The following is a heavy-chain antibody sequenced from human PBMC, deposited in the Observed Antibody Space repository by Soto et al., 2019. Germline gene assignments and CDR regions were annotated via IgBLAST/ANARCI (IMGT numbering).Heavy chain of an antibody. J-gene: IGHJ5*02. CDR1: GGSFSGYY. CDR3: GRGDYYGWGSYYPATSWFDP. V-gene: IGHV4-34*01. CDR2: INHSGST. Sequence: SETLSLTCAVYGGSFSGYYWSWIRQPPGKGLEWIGEINHSGSTNYNPSLKSRVTISVDTSKNQFSLKLSSVTAADTAVYYCGRGDYYGWGSYYPATSWFDPWGQGTLVTVSS. D-gene: IGHD3-10*01.